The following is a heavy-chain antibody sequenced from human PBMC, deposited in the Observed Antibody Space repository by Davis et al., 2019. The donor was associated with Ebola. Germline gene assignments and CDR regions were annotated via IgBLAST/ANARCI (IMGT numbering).Heavy chain of an antibody. CDR3: AKDYIAVADEIDY. CDR1: GFTFDDYA. CDR2: ISWNSGSI. D-gene: IGHD6-19*01. J-gene: IGHJ4*02. Sequence: PGGSLRLSCAASGFTFDDYAMHWVRQAPGKGLEWVSGISWNSGSIGYADSVKGRFTISRDNAKNSLYLQMNSLRAEDTALYYCAKDYIAVADEIDYWGQGTLVTVSS. V-gene: IGHV3-9*01.